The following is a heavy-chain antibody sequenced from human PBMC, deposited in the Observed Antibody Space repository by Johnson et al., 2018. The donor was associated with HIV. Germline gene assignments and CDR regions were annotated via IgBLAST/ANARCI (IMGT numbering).Heavy chain of an antibody. CDR3: AKDWEYSDCGGRNAFDI. CDR2: IKQDGSEK. Sequence: MMLVESGGGLVQPGGSLRLSCAASGFTFSSYWMSWVRQAPGKGLEWVANIKQDGSEKYYVDSVKGRFTISRDNAKNSLYLQMNSLRADDTAVYYCAKDWEYSDCGGRNAFDIWGQGTMVTVSS. CDR1: GFTFSSYW. D-gene: IGHD2-21*02. V-gene: IGHV3-7*01. J-gene: IGHJ3*02.